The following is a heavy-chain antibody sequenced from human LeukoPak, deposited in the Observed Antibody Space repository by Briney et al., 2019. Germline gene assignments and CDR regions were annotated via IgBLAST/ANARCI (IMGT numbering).Heavy chain of an antibody. CDR2: IRYDGTKK. D-gene: IGHD7-27*01. V-gene: IGHV3-30*02. CDR1: GFTFSSYG. Sequence: GGSLRLSCAASGFTFSSYGMHWVRQAPGKGLEWVAFIRYDGTKKYYVDSVKGRFTISRDNAKKSLYLQMNSLRAEDTAVYYCARDYTGGWNDYWGQGTLVTVSS. J-gene: IGHJ4*02. CDR3: ARDYTGGWNDY.